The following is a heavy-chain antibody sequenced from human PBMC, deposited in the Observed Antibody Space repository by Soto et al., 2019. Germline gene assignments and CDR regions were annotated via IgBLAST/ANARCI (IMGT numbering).Heavy chain of an antibody. J-gene: IGHJ4*02. CDR1: GYTFTSYG. V-gene: IGHV1-18*01. Sequence: QVQLVQSGAEVKKPGASVKVSCKASGYTFTSYGISWVRQAPGQGLEWMGWISPYNGNTKYAQKLQGRVTMTTETPTSTVYLELGSLRSDDAVVYYCPIDPEIFDYWGQGTLVTVSS. CDR3: PIDPEIFDY. CDR2: ISPYNGNT.